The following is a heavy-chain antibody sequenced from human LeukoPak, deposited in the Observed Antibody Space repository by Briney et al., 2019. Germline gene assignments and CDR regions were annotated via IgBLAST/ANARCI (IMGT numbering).Heavy chain of an antibody. J-gene: IGHJ4*02. CDR1: GFTFSTYA. Sequence: GGSLRLSCAASGFTFSTYAMNWVRQAPGKGLEWVSSFSGSVDKTCYAESVKGRLTISRDNSKNTLYMQMATLTAEDTAVSYCAKDQSASSYSFDYWGRGPLITVSA. D-gene: IGHD1-26*01. CDR2: FSGSVDKT. V-gene: IGHV3-23*01. CDR3: AKDQSASSYSFDY.